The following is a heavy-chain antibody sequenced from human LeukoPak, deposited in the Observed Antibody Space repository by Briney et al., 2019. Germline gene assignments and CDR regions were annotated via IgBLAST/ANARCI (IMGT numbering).Heavy chain of an antibody. CDR3: ARRSGWRYYYYMDV. CDR1: GGSFSGYY. V-gene: IGHV4-34*01. D-gene: IGHD6-19*01. Sequence: SETLSLTCAVYGGSFSGYYWSWIRQPPGKGLEWIGEINHSGSTNYNPSLKSRVTISVDTSKNQFSLKLSSVTAADTAVYYCARRSGWRYYYYMDVWGKGTTVTVSS. J-gene: IGHJ6*03. CDR2: INHSGST.